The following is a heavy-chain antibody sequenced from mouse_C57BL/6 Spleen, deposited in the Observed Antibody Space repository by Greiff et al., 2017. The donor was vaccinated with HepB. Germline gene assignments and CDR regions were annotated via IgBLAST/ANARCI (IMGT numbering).Heavy chain of an antibody. Sequence: DVKLQESGEGLVKPGGSLKLSCAASGFTFSSYAMSWVRQTPEKRLEWVAYISSGGDYIYYADTVKGRFTISRDNARNTLYLQMSSLKSEDTAMYYCTRADGDYEGWFAYWGQGTLVTVSA. CDR2: ISSGGDYI. D-gene: IGHD2-13*01. CDR1: GFTFSSYA. J-gene: IGHJ3*01. V-gene: IGHV5-9-1*02. CDR3: TRADGDYEGWFAY.